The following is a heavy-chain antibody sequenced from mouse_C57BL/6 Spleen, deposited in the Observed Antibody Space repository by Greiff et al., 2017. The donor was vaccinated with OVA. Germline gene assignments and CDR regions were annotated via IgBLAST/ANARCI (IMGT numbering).Heavy chain of an antibody. CDR1: GYAFSSSW. CDR2: IYPGDGDT. D-gene: IGHD1-1*01. Sequence: QVQLKESGPELVKPGASVKISCKASGYAFSSSWMNWVKQRPGKGLEWIGRIYPGDGDTNYNGKFKGKATLTADKSSSTAYMQLSSLTSEDSAVYFCARIYGSSSYAMDYWGQGTSVTVSS. V-gene: IGHV1-82*01. J-gene: IGHJ4*01. CDR3: ARIYGSSSYAMDY.